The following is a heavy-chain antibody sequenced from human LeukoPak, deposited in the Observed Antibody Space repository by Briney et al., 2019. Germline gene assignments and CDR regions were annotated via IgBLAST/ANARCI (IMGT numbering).Heavy chain of an antibody. V-gene: IGHV3-20*04. CDR2: INWNGGSP. CDR3: ARRMTTVTTRYFDL. Sequence: GGSLRLCCAASGFTFDDYGMIWVRQAPGKGLEGVSGINWNGGSPSYADSVKGRFTISRDNAKNSLYLQMNSLRAEDTALYYCARRMTTVTTRYFDLWGRGTLVTVSS. CDR1: GFTFDDYG. D-gene: IGHD4-17*01. J-gene: IGHJ2*01.